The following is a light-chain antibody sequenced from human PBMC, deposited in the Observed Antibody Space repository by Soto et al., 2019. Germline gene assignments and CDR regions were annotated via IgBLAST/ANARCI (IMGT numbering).Light chain of an antibody. V-gene: IGLV2-14*01. CDR1: SSDIGGYNY. Sequence: QSVLTQPASVSVSPGQSITSSCTGTSSDIGGYNYVSWYQQHPGKAPKLMIYGVSNRPSGVSGRFFGSKSGNTASLTISGLQPEDEADYYCSSYRSSIIPVVFGGGTKLTVL. CDR2: GVS. CDR3: SSYRSSIIPVV. J-gene: IGLJ2*01.